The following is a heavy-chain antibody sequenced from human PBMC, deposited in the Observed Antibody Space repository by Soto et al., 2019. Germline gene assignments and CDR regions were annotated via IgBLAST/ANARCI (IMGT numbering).Heavy chain of an antibody. D-gene: IGHD6-19*01. Sequence: QVQLVQSGAEVKQPGASVKVSCRASGYTFTNYYIHWVRQAPGQGLEWMGIINPNSGGTFYALKFQDRVSMTRDMSTGTVYMELSNLRSDDSTLYPCARPVGSGWGSIFDYWGQGTLVTVSS. V-gene: IGHV1-46*01. CDR1: GYTFTNYY. CDR2: INPNSGGT. CDR3: ARPVGSGWGSIFDY. J-gene: IGHJ4*02.